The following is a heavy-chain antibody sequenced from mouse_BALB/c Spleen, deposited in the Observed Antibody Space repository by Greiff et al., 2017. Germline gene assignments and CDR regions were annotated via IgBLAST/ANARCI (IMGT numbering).Heavy chain of an antibody. CDR2: ISYSGST. CDR3: ATLNWDGAY. CDR1: GYSITSDYA. D-gene: IGHD4-1*01. J-gene: IGHJ3*01. V-gene: IGHV3-2*02. Sequence: EVKLQESGPGLVKPSQSLSLTCTVTGYSITSDYAWNWIRQFPGNKLEWMGYISYSGSTSYNPSLKSRISITRDISKNQFFLQLNSVTTEDTATYYCATLNWDGAYWGQGTLVTVSA.